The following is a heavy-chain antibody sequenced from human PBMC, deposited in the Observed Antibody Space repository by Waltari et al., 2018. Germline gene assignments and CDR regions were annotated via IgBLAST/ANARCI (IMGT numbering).Heavy chain of an antibody. Sequence: QLVQSGAEVKKPGASVKVSCKASGYILSNYGITWVRKAPGQGLEWMGWIYPYNGNTKYEQNFQGRVTMTTDTSTTTAYMEIRSLRSDDTAIYYCARDDVDSSNFGGFWGQGTLVTVSS. CDR1: GYILSNYG. J-gene: IGHJ4*02. V-gene: IGHV1-18*01. CDR2: IYPYNGNT. D-gene: IGHD6-13*01. CDR3: ARDDVDSSNFGGF.